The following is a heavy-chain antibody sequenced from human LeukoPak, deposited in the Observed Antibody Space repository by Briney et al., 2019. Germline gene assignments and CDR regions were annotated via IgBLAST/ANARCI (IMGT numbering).Heavy chain of an antibody. CDR1: GFTVSSIH. J-gene: IGHJ4*02. D-gene: IGHD3-22*01. Sequence: GGSLRLSCAASGFTVSSIHMVWVRQAPGKGLEWVSVTYTGGNSYYADSVKGRFIISRDISKNTLYLQMNSLRAEDTAVYYCARDVYLGYYDSSGYYLPVYWGQGTLVTVSS. CDR3: ARDVYLGYYDSSGYYLPVY. V-gene: IGHV3-53*05. CDR2: TYTGGNS.